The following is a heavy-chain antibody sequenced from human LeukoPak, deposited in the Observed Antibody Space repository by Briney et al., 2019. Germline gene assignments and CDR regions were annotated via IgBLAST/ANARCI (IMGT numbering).Heavy chain of an antibody. CDR3: ARDQDYYDSSGYLDY. CDR1: GFTFSSYS. J-gene: IGHJ4*02. Sequence: GGSLRLSCAASGFTFSSYSMNWVRQAPGKGLEWVSYISSSSSTIYYADSVKGRFTISRDNSKNTLYLQMNSLRAEDTAVYYCARDQDYYDSSGYLDYWGQGTLVTVSS. D-gene: IGHD3-22*01. CDR2: ISSSSSTI. V-gene: IGHV3-48*01.